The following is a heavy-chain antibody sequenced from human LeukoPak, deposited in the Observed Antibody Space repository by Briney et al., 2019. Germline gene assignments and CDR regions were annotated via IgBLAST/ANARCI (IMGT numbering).Heavy chain of an antibody. D-gene: IGHD2-15*01. CDR2: IPYDGNNQ. V-gene: IGHV3-30*02. J-gene: IGHJ4*02. CDR3: AKDRVCRSGGSCYVFDY. Sequence: PGGSLRLSRAASGFSFRSYGMHWVRQAPGKGLEWVAFIPYDGNNQNYVDSVKGRFTISRDNSKNTLYLQMNSLRAEDTAVYYCAKDRVCRSGGSCYVFDYWGQGTLVTVSS. CDR1: GFSFRSYG.